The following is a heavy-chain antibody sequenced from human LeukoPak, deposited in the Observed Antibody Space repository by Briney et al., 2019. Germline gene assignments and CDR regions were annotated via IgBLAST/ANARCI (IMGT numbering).Heavy chain of an antibody. CDR2: ISSSGTDI. Sequence: GGSLRLSCAASGFTFSSDAMSWVRQAPGKGLEWVSSISSSGTDIYYADSVKGRFTISRDNAKTSLYLQMNSLRAEDTAVYYCASGLDTAMVTNYWGQGTLVTVSS. D-gene: IGHD5-18*01. V-gene: IGHV3-21*01. CDR1: GFTFSSDA. J-gene: IGHJ4*02. CDR3: ASGLDTAMVTNY.